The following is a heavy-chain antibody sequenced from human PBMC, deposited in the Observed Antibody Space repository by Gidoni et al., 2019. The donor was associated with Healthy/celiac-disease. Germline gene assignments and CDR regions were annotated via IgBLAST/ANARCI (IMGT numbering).Heavy chain of an antibody. CDR3: ARVLAARPATRWFDP. D-gene: IGHD6-6*01. CDR1: GGSISSGGYS. J-gene: IGHJ5*02. Sequence: QLQLQESGSGLVKPSQTLSLTCAVSGGSISSGGYSWSWIRQPPGKGLEWIGYIYHSGSTYYNPSLKSRVTISVDRSKNQFSLKLSSVTAADTAVYYCARVLAARPATRWFDPWGQGTLVTVSS. CDR2: IYHSGST. V-gene: IGHV4-30-2*01.